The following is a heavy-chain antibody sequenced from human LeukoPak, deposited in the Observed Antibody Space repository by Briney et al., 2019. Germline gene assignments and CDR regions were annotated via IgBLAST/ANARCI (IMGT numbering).Heavy chain of an antibody. Sequence: SETLSLTCTVSGGSISSYYWSWIRQPAGKGLEWIGRIYTSGSTNYNPSLKSRVTISVDTSKNQFSLKLSSVTAADTAVYYCARDRYGIAAAGPLHYYYYYGMDVWGQGTTVTVSS. CDR3: ARDRYGIAAAGPLHYYYYYGMDV. V-gene: IGHV4-4*07. D-gene: IGHD6-13*01. J-gene: IGHJ6*02. CDR1: GGSISSYY. CDR2: IYTSGST.